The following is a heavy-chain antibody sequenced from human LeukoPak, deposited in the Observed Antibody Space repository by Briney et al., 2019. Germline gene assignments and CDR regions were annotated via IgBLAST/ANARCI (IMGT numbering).Heavy chain of an antibody. Sequence: AGGSLRLSCAASGFTFDDYAMHWVRQAPGKGLEWVSGISWNSGSIGYADSVKGRFTISRDNAKNSLYLQMNSLRAEDTAVYYCARGGSYFDYWGQGTLVTVSS. CDR1: GFTFDDYA. V-gene: IGHV3-9*01. CDR3: ARGGSYFDY. J-gene: IGHJ4*02. D-gene: IGHD1-26*01. CDR2: ISWNSGSI.